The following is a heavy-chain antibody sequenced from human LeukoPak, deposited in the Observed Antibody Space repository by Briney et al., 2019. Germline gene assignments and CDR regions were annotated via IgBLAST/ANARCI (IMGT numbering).Heavy chain of an antibody. Sequence: ASVKVSCKASGYTFTGYYMHWVRQAPGQGLEWMGWINPNSGGTNYAQKFQGRVTMARDTSISTVYMDLSSLGPDDTAVYYCARDGEYGTGSYYRGSFDYWGQGILVTVSS. V-gene: IGHV1-2*02. CDR3: ARDGEYGTGSYYRGSFDY. J-gene: IGHJ4*02. D-gene: IGHD3-10*01. CDR2: INPNSGGT. CDR1: GYTFTGYY.